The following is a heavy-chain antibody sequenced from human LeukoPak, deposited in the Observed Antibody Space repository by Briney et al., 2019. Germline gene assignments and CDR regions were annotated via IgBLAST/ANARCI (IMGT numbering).Heavy chain of an antibody. J-gene: IGHJ5*02. V-gene: IGHV3-48*03. CDR2: ISNSGSTI. Sequence: QPGGSLRLSCAASGFTFSSYEMNWVRQAPGKGLEWVSYISNSGSTIYYADSVKGRFTISRDNAKNTLYLQMNSLRAEDTAVYYCARDLWDPYGDYEGRNNWFDPWGQGTLVTVSS. CDR3: ARDLWDPYGDYEGRNNWFDP. D-gene: IGHD4-17*01. CDR1: GFTFSSYE.